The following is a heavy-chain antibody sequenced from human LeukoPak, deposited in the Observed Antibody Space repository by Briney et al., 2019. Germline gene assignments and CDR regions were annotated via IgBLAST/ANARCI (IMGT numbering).Heavy chain of an antibody. CDR2: INHSGST. V-gene: IGHV4-34*01. CDR1: GGSFSGYY. D-gene: IGHD2-2*01. Sequence: SETLSLTCAVYGGSFSGYYWSWIRQPPGKGLEWIGEINHSGSTNYNPSLKSRVTISVDTSKNQFSLKLSSVTAADTAVYYYAELGYCSSTSCAKRVSDYWGQGTLVTVSS. J-gene: IGHJ4*02. CDR3: AELGYCSSTSCAKRVSDY.